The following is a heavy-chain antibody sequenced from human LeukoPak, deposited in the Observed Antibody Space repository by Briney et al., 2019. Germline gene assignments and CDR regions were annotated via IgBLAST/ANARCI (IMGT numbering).Heavy chain of an antibody. CDR1: GFTFSIYA. Sequence: GGSLRLSCAASGFTFSIYAMGWVRQAPGKGLEWVSGISGSGGSTYYADSVKGRFTISRDNSKNTLYLQMNSLRAEDTAVYYCAKDATVTTPRYDAFDIWGQGTMVTVSS. V-gene: IGHV3-23*01. CDR3: AKDATVTTPRYDAFDI. CDR2: ISGSGGST. J-gene: IGHJ3*02. D-gene: IGHD4-17*01.